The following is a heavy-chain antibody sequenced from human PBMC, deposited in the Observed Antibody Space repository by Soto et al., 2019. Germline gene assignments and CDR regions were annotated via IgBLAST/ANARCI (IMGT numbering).Heavy chain of an antibody. CDR2: ISYDGSNK. Sequence: GGSLRLSCAASGFTFSSYGMHWVRQAPGKWLEWVAVISYDGSNKYYADSVKGRFTISRDNSKNTLYLQMNSLRAEDTAVYYCAKERAPDYYDSSGYPQGYFDYWGPGXLVTVSS. D-gene: IGHD3-22*01. J-gene: IGHJ4*02. CDR3: AKERAPDYYDSSGYPQGYFDY. CDR1: GFTFSSYG. V-gene: IGHV3-30*18.